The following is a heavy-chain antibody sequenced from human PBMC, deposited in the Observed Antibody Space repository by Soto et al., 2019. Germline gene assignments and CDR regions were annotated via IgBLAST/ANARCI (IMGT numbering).Heavy chain of an antibody. CDR1: GFTFSSYA. CDR3: AKGSIAAAATPNWFDP. Sequence: GGSLRLSCAASGFTFSSYAMSWVRQAPGKGLEWVSAISGSGGSTYYADSVKGRFTISRDNSKNTLYLQVNSLRAEDTAVYYCAKGSIAAAATPNWFDPWGQGTLVTVSS. D-gene: IGHD6-13*01. V-gene: IGHV3-23*01. J-gene: IGHJ5*02. CDR2: ISGSGGST.